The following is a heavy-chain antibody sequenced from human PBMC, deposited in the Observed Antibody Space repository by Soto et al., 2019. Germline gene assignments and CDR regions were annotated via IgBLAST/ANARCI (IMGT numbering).Heavy chain of an antibody. Sequence: GSLRLSCAVSGFTFSSHGMQWVRQAPGKGLEWVAVIAFDGSISHYTDSVKGRFTVSRDNSKNTLYLQMSSLRAEDTAVYYCAKEFRHDNWFFEHWGQGTLVTVSS. D-gene: IGHD3-22*01. CDR2: IAFDGSIS. CDR3: AKEFRHDNWFFEH. J-gene: IGHJ4*02. CDR1: GFTFSSHG. V-gene: IGHV3-30*18.